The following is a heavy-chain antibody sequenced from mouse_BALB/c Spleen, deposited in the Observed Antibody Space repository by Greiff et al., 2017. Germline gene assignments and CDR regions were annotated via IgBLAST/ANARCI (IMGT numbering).Heavy chain of an antibody. J-gene: IGHJ4*01. CDR2: IWSGGST. V-gene: IGHV2-2*02. CDR1: GFSLTSYG. CDR3: ARITTVPAMDY. D-gene: IGHD1-1*01. Sequence: VQLQESGPGLVQPSQSLSITCTVSGFSLTSYGVHWVRQSPGKGLEWLGVIWSGGSTDYNAAFISRLSISKDNSKSQVFFKMNSLQANDTAIYYCARITTVPAMDYWGQGTSVTVSS.